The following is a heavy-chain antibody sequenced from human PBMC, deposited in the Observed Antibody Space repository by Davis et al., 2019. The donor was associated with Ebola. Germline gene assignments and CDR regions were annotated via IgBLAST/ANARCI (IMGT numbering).Heavy chain of an antibody. D-gene: IGHD3-10*01. CDR1: GFTFSNAW. J-gene: IGHJ6*02. Sequence: GESLKISCAASGFTFSNAWMSWVRQAPGKGLEYVSAISSNGGSTYYANSVKGRFTISRDNSKNTLYLQMGSLRAEDMAVYYCARDSPTMDLVWYYGMDVWGQGTTVTVSS. V-gene: IGHV3-64*01. CDR3: ARDSPTMDLVWYYGMDV. CDR2: ISSNGGST.